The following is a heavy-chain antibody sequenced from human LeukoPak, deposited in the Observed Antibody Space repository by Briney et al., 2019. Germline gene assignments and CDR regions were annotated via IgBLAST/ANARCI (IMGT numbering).Heavy chain of an antibody. D-gene: IGHD1-1*01. J-gene: IGHJ6*03. V-gene: IGHV3-48*04. CDR2: ISSSSSTI. CDR3: ARAWLRLEPQGYMDV. Sequence: PGGSLRLSCAASGFTFSSYSMNWVRQAPGKGLEWVSYISSSSSTIYYADSVKGRFTISRDNAKNSLYLQMNSLRAEDTAVYYCARAWLRLEPQGYMDVWGKGTTVTVSS. CDR1: GFTFSSYS.